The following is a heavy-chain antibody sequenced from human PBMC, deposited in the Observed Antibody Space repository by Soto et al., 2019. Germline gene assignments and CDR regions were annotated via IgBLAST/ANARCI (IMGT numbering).Heavy chain of an antibody. CDR3: ARVLGRIGTLDY. D-gene: IGHD1-26*01. CDR2: IYYSGST. J-gene: IGHJ4*02. V-gene: IGHV4-59*01. Sequence: SETLSLTCTVSGGSISRYYWSWIRQPPGKGLEWIGYIYYSGSTNYNPSLKSRVTISVDTSKNQFSLKLSSVTAADTAVYYCARVLGRIGTLDYWGQGTLVTVSS. CDR1: GGSISRYY.